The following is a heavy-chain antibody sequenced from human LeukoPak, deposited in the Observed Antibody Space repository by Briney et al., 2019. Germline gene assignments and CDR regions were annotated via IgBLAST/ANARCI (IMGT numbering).Heavy chain of an antibody. CDR1: GFTFSSYG. Sequence: GGSLRLSCAASGFTFSSYGMHWVRQAPGKGLEWVAVISYDGSNKYYADSVKGRFTISRDNSKNTLYLQMNSLRAEDTAVYYCAKDLGYCSGGSCYYFDYWGQGTLVTVSS. CDR2: ISYDGSNK. J-gene: IGHJ4*02. CDR3: AKDLGYCSGGSCYYFDY. D-gene: IGHD2-15*01. V-gene: IGHV3-30*18.